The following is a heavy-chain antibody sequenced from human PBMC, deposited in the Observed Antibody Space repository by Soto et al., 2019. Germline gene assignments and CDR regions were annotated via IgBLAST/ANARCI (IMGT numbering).Heavy chain of an antibody. CDR2: ISGSGTMK. V-gene: IGHV3-23*01. J-gene: IGHJ4*02. CDR3: AKEAEENEQVPIPGDN. Sequence: GGSLRLSCVASGFTFRNHAMTWVRQAPGKGLEWVSGISGSGTMKYYADSVRGHFIISRENAKNTLHLQMDNLRVEDTAVYYCAKEAEENEQVPIPGDNLGQGTLVTVSS. CDR1: GFTFRNHA. D-gene: IGHD2-2*02.